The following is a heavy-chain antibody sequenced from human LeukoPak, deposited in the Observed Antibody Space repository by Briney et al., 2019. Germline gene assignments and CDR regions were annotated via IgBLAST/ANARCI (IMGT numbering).Heavy chain of an antibody. D-gene: IGHD3-22*01. Sequence: SETLSLTCTVSGGSISSSSYYWGWIRQPPGKGLEWIGSIYYSGSTYYNPSLKGRVTISVDTSTNQFSLKLSSVTAADTAVYYCARQPPWDYYDSSGLFDYWGQGTLVTVSS. CDR1: GGSISSSSYY. V-gene: IGHV4-39*01. CDR2: IYYSGST. J-gene: IGHJ4*02. CDR3: ARQPPWDYYDSSGLFDY.